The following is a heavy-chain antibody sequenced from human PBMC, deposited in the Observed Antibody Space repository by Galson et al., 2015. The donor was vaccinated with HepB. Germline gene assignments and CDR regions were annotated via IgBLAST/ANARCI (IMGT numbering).Heavy chain of an antibody. CDR1: GFSFSSYE. CDR2: ISSSGDTL. J-gene: IGHJ5*02. D-gene: IGHD3-10*01. V-gene: IGHV3-48*03. CDR3: ARGAKEFFFDP. Sequence: SLRLSCAASGFSFSSYEMNWVRQAPGKGLEWVSYISSSGDTLYYADSLRGRFTISRDNAKNSLYLQMNSLRAEDTAVYYCARGAKEFFFDPWGQGTLVTVSS.